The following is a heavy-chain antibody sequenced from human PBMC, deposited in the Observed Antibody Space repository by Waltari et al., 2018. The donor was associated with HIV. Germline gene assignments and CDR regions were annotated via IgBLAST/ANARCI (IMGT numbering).Heavy chain of an antibody. Sequence: EVQLLESGGGLVQPGGSLRLSCAASGFTFSSYALSWVRPAPGKGLEWVSAIRNMCGRTYYADSVKGRFTLSRDNSKNTLYLQMNSLRDEDTAVYYCAKDLSSISMIVPRSYFDYWGQGSLVTVSS. CDR1: GFTFSSYA. V-gene: IGHV3-23*01. D-gene: IGHD3-22*01. CDR3: AKDLSSISMIVPRSYFDY. J-gene: IGHJ4*02. CDR2: IRNMCGRT.